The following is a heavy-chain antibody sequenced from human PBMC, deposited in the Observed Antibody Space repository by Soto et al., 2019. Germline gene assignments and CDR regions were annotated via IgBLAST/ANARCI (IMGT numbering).Heavy chain of an antibody. Sequence: EVQLVQSGAEVKKPGESLRISCKVSGYSFTSYWITWVRQMPGKGLEWMGRIDPSDSYSNYSPSFHGHVTISADKSISTAYLQWSSLKASDTAMYYCAKDHTLTTGAYWGQGTLVTVSS. V-gene: IGHV5-10-1*01. CDR2: IDPSDSYS. J-gene: IGHJ4*02. CDR1: GYSFTSYW. D-gene: IGHD4-17*01. CDR3: AKDHTLTTGAY.